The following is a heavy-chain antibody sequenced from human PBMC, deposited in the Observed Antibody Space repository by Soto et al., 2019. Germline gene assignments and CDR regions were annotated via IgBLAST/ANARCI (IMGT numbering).Heavy chain of an antibody. Sequence: GGSLRLSFAASGFTFSSYATSWVRQAPGKGLEWGSAISGSGGSTSYAQSVKGRFTISSDNSKNTLYLQTNSLGSENTAVYYCAKDRGYSNGHERFDYRGQGTLVTVSS. V-gene: IGHV3-23*01. D-gene: IGHD5-12*01. J-gene: IGHJ4*02. CDR1: GFTFSSYA. CDR3: AKDRGYSNGHERFDY. CDR2: ISGSGGST.